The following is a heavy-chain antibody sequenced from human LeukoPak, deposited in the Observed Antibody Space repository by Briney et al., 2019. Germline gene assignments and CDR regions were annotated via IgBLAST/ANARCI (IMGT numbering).Heavy chain of an antibody. CDR1: GGSISSSSYY. CDR2: IYYSGST. D-gene: IGHD4-23*01. V-gene: IGHV4-39*01. Sequence: SETLSLTCTVSGGSISSSSYYWGWIRQPPGKGLEWIGSIYYSGSTYYNPSLKSRVTISVDTSKNQFSLKLSSVTAADTAVYYCARTYTVVTPAGRGGFDPWGQGTLVTVSS. CDR3: ARTYTVVTPAGRGGFDP. J-gene: IGHJ5*02.